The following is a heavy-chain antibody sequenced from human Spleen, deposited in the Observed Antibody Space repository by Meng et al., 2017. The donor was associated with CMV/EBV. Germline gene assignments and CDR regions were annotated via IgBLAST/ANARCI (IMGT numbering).Heavy chain of an antibody. CDR2: VNPNSGNS. J-gene: IGHJ4*02. CDR1: GFTFTNYD. D-gene: IGHD6-19*01. Sequence: ASVKVSCKASGFTFTNYDIIWVRQAAGQGLEWMAWVNPNSGNSGYAQKFQGRVTLTRNTSMSTAYMELNSLRFEDTAVYYCARAGSGWYGGGLDYWGQGTLVTVSS. CDR3: ARAGSGWYGGGLDY. V-gene: IGHV1-8*03.